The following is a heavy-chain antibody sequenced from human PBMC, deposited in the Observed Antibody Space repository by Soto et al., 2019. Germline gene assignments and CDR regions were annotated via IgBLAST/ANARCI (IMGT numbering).Heavy chain of an antibody. CDR3: ARGDSIAARQGTSRFDP. CDR1: GYIFTSYY. J-gene: IGHJ5*02. V-gene: IGHV1-46*01. Sequence: GASVKVSCKASGYIFTSYYIHWVRQAPGQGLEWMAIINPNGGSTNCAQEFQGRITLTRDTSTSTVYMDLSSLTSEDTAVYYCARGDSIAARQGTSRFDPWGQGTLVTVSS. CDR2: INPNGGST. D-gene: IGHD6-6*01.